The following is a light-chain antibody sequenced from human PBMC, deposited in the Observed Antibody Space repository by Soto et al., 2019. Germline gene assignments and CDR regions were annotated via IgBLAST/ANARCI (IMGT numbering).Light chain of an antibody. CDR1: QSISGW. V-gene: IGKV1-5*01. CDR3: QQYNSYWT. CDR2: HAS. J-gene: IGKJ1*01. Sequence: DIPMTQSPSTLSASVGDRVTITCRASQSISGWLAWYQQKPGKAPKLLIYHASSLKSGVPSRFSGSGSGTEFTLTISSLQPDDFGTYYCQQYNSYWTFGQGTKVEIK.